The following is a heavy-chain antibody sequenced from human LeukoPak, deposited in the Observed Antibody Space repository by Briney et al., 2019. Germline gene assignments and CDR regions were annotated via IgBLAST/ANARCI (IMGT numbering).Heavy chain of an antibody. Sequence: TLSLTCSVSGGSVSSGISYWSWIRQPPGKALEWLALIYWNDDKSYSPSLKSRLTITKDTSKNQVVLTMTNMDPVDTATYYCARLYSSSWPFDYWGQGTLLTVSS. CDR2: IYWNDDK. J-gene: IGHJ4*02. D-gene: IGHD6-13*01. CDR3: ARLYSSSWPFDY. CDR1: GGSVSSGISY. V-gene: IGHV2-5*01.